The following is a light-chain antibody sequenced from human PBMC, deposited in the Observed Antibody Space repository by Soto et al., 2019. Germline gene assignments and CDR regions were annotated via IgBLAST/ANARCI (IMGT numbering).Light chain of an antibody. Sequence: DIQLTQSPSFLSASVGDRVTSTCRASQAVSSYLAWYQQKPGKAPNLLIYDASTLRSGVPSSFSGSGSETVFPLTIISMQPEDFSNFFIQQLNSYVVSFGVATKVDIK. V-gene: IGKV1-9*01. CDR1: QAVSSY. CDR2: DAS. J-gene: IGKJ3*01. CDR3: QQLNSYVVS.